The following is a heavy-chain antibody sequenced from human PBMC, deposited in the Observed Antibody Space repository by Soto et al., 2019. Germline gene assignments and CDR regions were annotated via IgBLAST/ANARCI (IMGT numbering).Heavy chain of an antibody. CDR2: IYHSGST. D-gene: IGHD2-8*02. J-gene: IGHJ4*02. CDR3: ARDKITGLFDY. V-gene: IGHV4-59*12. Sequence: SETLSLTCTVSGGSISSYYWSWIRQTAGKGLEWLAYIYHSGSTNYNPSLKGRVTISIDTSRNQFSLKLTSVTAADTAVYYCARDKITGLFDYWGQGTQVTVSS. CDR1: GGSISSYY.